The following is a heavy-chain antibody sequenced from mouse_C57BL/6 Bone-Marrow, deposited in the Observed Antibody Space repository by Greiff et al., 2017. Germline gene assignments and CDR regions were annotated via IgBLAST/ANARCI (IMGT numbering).Heavy chain of an antibody. V-gene: IGHV1-9*01. CDR1: GYTFTGYW. CDR2: ILPGSGST. J-gene: IGHJ2*01. CDR3: ARWDSKRGNFDY. D-gene: IGHD2-5*01. Sequence: QVQLQQSGAELMKPGASVKLSCKATGYTFTGYWIEWVKQRPGHGLEWIGEILPGSGSTNYNAKFKGKATFTADTSSNTAYMQLSSLTTEDAAIYNCARWDSKRGNFDYWGQGTTLTVSS.